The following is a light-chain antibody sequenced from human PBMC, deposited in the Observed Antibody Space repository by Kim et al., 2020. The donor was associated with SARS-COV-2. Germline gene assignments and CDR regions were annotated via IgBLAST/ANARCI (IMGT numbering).Light chain of an antibody. CDR2: EDN. V-gene: IGLV6-57*02. CDR3: QSYDSSNRV. J-gene: IGLJ3*02. CDR1: SGSIASNY. Sequence: NFMLTQPHSVSESPGKTVTISCTGSSGSIASNYVQWYQQRPGSAPTTVIYEDNQRPSGVPDRFSSSIDSSSNSASLTISGLKTEDEADYYCQSYDSSNRVFGGGTKLTVL.